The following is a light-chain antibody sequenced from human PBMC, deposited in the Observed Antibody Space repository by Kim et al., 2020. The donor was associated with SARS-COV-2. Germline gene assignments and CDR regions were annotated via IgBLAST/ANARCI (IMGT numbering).Light chain of an antibody. CDR1: KLGDKY. CDR3: QAWDRSTVV. CDR2: QDS. Sequence: SYELTQPPSVSVSPGQTASITCSGDKLGDKYACWYQQKPGQSPVLVIYQDSKRPSGIPERCSGSNSGNTATLTICGTQAMDEADYYCQAWDRSTVVFGGG. V-gene: IGLV3-1*01. J-gene: IGLJ2*01.